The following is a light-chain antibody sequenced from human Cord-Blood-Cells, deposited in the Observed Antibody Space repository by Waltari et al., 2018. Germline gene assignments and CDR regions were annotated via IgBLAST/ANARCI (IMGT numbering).Light chain of an antibody. CDR2: DDS. CDR3: SSYTSSSTLYV. CDR1: SSDGGGDNY. Sequence: QSALTQPASVSGSPGQSSTISCTGTSSDGGGDNYVPWYQQNPGKAPKLMIYDDSNRPSGVSNRFSGSKSGNTASLTISGLQAEDEADYYCSSYTSSSTLYVFGTGTKVTVL. V-gene: IGLV2-14*03. J-gene: IGLJ1*01.